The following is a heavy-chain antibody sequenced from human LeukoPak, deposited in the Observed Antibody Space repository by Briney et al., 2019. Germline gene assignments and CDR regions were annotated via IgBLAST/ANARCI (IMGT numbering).Heavy chain of an antibody. CDR1: GYSISNGYY. CDR3: ARRGLSGSYYYAFDI. D-gene: IGHD1-26*01. Sequence: SETLSLTCAVSGYSISNGYYWGWIRQPPGKGLEWIGSIYHSGSTYYNPSLKSRVTISVDTSKNQFSLKLSSVTAADTAVYYCARRGLSGSYYYAFDIWGQGTMVTVSS. CDR2: IYHSGST. J-gene: IGHJ3*02. V-gene: IGHV4-38-2*01.